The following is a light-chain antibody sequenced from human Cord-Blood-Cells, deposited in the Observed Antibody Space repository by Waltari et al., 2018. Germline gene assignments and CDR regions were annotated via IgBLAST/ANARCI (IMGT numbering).Light chain of an antibody. V-gene: IGLV1-47*01. CDR3: AAWDDSLSGPV. CDR2: RTN. Sequence: QSALTQPPSASGTPGQRVTISCSGSSSNIGSNYVYWYQQLQGTAPKLLIYRTNQRPSGVPDLFSGSKTGTSASLTISGLRSGDEAVYYCAAWDDSLSGPVFGGGTKLTV. CDR1: SSNIGSNY. J-gene: IGLJ3*02.